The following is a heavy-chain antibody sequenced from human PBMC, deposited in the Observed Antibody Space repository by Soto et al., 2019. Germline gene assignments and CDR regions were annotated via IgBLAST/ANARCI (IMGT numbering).Heavy chain of an antibody. CDR2: ISYDGSNK. CDR1: GCTFSSYG. CDR3: AKDLGTIVGATDGMDV. D-gene: IGHD1-26*01. V-gene: IGHV3-30*18. Sequence: GSLLLPCPAFGCTFSSYGMHWVRQAPGKGLEWVAVISYDGSNKYYADSVKVRFTISRDNSKNTLYLQMNSLRAEDTAVYYCAKDLGTIVGATDGMDVWGQGTTVTVYS. J-gene: IGHJ6*02.